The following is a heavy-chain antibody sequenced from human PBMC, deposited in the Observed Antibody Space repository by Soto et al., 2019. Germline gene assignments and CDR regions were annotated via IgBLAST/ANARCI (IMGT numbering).Heavy chain of an antibody. V-gene: IGHV3-30*18. CDR2: ISYDGSNK. CDR3: AKDLGAGSGYYGMDV. D-gene: IGHD3-3*01. Sequence: PGGSLRLSCAASGFTFSSYGMHWVRQAPGKGLEWVAVISYDGSNKYYADSVKGRFTISRDNSKNTLYLQMNRLRAEDTAVYYCAKDLGAGSGYYGMDVWGQGTTVTVSS. J-gene: IGHJ6*02. CDR1: GFTFSSYG.